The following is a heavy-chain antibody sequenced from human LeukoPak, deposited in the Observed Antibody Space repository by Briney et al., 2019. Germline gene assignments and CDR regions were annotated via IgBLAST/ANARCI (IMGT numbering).Heavy chain of an antibody. CDR2: ISGSGGST. CDR1: GFTFNSYT. CDR3: AKEDRITMIAVVYFDY. J-gene: IGHJ4*02. V-gene: IGHV3-23*01. D-gene: IGHD3-22*01. Sequence: GGSLRLSCAASGFTFNSYTMSRVRQAPGKGLEWVSAISGSGGSTYYADSVKGRFTISRDNSKNTLYLQMNSLRAEDTAVYYCAKEDRITMIAVVYFDYWGQGTLVTVSS.